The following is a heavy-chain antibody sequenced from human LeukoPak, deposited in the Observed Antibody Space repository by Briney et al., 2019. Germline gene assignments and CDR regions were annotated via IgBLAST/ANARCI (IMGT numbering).Heavy chain of an antibody. CDR3: ARVSGYYHYDY. V-gene: IGHV4-38-2*02. CDR1: GYSISSGYY. CDR2: IYHSGGT. Sequence: SETLSLTCTVSGYSISSGYYWGWIRQPPGKGLEWIGSIYHSGGTYYKPSLKSRVTISVDTSKNQFSLKLTSVTAADTAVYYCARVSGYYHYDYWGQGTLVTVSS. D-gene: IGHD3-22*01. J-gene: IGHJ4*02.